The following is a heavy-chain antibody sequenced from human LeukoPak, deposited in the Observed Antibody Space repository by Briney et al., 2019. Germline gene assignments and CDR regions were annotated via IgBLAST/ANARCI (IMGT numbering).Heavy chain of an antibody. CDR2: ILSDGSKE. V-gene: IGHV3-33*01. J-gene: IGHJ6*02. CDR1: GFTFSSYG. CDR3: ARGFGEDDHYYHAMDV. Sequence: PGGSLRLSCAASGFTFSSYGMHWVRQAPGKGLEWVAVILSDGSKEFYTDSVKGRVTISRDNARNSLFLHMNSLRAEDSAVYYCARGFGEDDHYYHAMDVWGRGTTVTVSS. D-gene: IGHD3-10*01.